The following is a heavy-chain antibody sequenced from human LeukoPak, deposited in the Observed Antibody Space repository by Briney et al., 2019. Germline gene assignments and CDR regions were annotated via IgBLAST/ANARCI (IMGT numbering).Heavy chain of an antibody. CDR2: IYYSGST. D-gene: IGHD5-12*01. CDR1: GGSISTYY. J-gene: IGHJ5*02. Sequence: PSETLSPTCTVSGGSISTYYWSWIRQPPGKGLEWIGYIYYSGSTNYNPSLKSRVTISVDTSKNQFSLKLSSVTAADTAVYYCARSGYVFWFDPWGQGTLVTVSS. CDR3: ARSGYVFWFDP. V-gene: IGHV4-59*01.